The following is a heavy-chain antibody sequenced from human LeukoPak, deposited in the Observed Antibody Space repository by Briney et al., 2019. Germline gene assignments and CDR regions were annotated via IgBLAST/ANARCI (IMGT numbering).Heavy chain of an antibody. V-gene: IGHV1-24*01. D-gene: IGHD6-13*01. CDR1: GYTLTELS. J-gene: IGHJ6*02. CDR3: ARTTTPEAGYSSSSRYSYGMDV. Sequence: ASVKVSCKVSGYTLTELSMHWVRQAPGKGLEWMGGFDPEDGETIYAQKFQGRVTMTEDTSTSTVYMELSSLRSEDTAVYYCARTTTPEAGYSSSSRYSYGMDVWGQGTTVTVSS. CDR2: FDPEDGET.